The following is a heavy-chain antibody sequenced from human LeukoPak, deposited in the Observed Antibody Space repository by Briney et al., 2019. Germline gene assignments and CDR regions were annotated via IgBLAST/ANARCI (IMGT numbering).Heavy chain of an antibody. CDR1: GFTFSSYA. J-gene: IGHJ4*02. CDR3: AKGSVLLWFGEFYPPPYYFDY. CDR2: ISGSGGST. Sequence: PGGSLRLSCAASGFTFSSYAMGWVRQAPGKGLEWVSAISGSGGSTYYADSVKGRFTISRDNSKNTLYLQMNSLRAEDTAVYYCAKGSVLLWFGEFYPPPYYFDYWGQGTLVTVSS. D-gene: IGHD3-10*01. V-gene: IGHV3-23*01.